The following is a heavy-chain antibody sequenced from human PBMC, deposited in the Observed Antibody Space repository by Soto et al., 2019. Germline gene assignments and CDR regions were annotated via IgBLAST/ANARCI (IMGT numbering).Heavy chain of an antibody. Sequence: GALRLSCAASGFTFSSYGMHWVRQAPGKGLEWVEVIWYDGSNKYYADSVKGRFTISRDNSKNTLYLQMNSLGAEDTAVYYCARDLNDILTGYYKPHWFDPWGQGTLVTVSS. D-gene: IGHD3-9*01. CDR2: IWYDGSNK. CDR3: ARDLNDILTGYYKPHWFDP. V-gene: IGHV3-33*01. J-gene: IGHJ5*02. CDR1: GFTFSSYG.